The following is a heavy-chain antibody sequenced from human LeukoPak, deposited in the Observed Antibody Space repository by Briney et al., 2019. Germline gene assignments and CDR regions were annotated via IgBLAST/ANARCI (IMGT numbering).Heavy chain of an antibody. D-gene: IGHD3-10*01. Sequence: SGGSLRLSCAASGFTFSSYWMHCVRQAPGKGLVWVSRINSDGSSTIYADSVKGRFTISRDNAKNTLYLQMNSLRAEDTAVYYCARGRITMVQGVIITCYYFDYWGQGTLVTVSS. J-gene: IGHJ4*02. V-gene: IGHV3-74*01. CDR2: INSDGSST. CDR1: GFTFSSYW. CDR3: ARGRITMVQGVIITCYYFDY.